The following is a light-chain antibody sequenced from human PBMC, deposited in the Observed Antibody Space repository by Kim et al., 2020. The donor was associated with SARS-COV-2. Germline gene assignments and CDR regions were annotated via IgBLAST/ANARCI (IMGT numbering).Light chain of an antibody. J-gene: IGLJ3*02. CDR1: NIGSKS. CDR3: QVWDSSSDHPV. CDR2: YDS. V-gene: IGLV3-21*04. Sequence: PGKTARITCGGNNIGSKSVHWYQQQPGQAPVLVIYYDSDRPSGIPERFSGSNSGNTATLTISRVEAGDEADYDCQVWDSSSDHPVFGGGTQLTVL.